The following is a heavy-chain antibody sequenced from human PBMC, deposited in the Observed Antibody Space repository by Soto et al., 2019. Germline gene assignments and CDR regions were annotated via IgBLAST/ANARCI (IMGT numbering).Heavy chain of an antibody. CDR1: GLTFSNYA. J-gene: IGHJ4*02. CDR3: ATQGEVWLQFDY. CDR2: ISDTGGSA. D-gene: IGHD3-16*01. V-gene: IGHV3-23*01. Sequence: GGSLRLSCAASGLTFSNYAMNWVRQAPGKGLEWVSIISDTGGSAYHADSVKGRFTIFRDNSKNTLYLQMNSLRAEDTAVYYCATQGEVWLQFDYWGQGTLVTVSS.